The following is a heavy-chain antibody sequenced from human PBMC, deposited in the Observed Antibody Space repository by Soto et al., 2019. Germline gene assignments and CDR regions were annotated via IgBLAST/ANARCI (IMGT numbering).Heavy chain of an antibody. CDR3: ARNSRFDTPMVY. J-gene: IGHJ4*02. CDR1: GFTVSSNY. D-gene: IGHD5-18*01. V-gene: IGHV3-66*01. Sequence: GSLRLSCAASGFTVSSNYMSWVRQAPGKGLEWVSVIYSGGSTYYADSVKGRFTISRDKSKSTLYLQMNSLRVEDTAVYYCARNSRFDTPMVYWGQGTLVTVSS. CDR2: IYSGGST.